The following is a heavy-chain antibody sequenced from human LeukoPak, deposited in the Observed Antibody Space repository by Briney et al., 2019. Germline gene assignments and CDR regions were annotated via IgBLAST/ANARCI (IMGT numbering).Heavy chain of an antibody. CDR2: ISAYNGNT. D-gene: IGHD6-19*01. CDR1: GYTFTSYG. CDR3: ATPRIAVAGTRVGYYFDY. Sequence: GASVKVSCKASGYTFTSYGISWVRQAPGQGLEWMGWISAYNGNTNYAQKFQGRVTMTEDTSTDTAYMELSSLRSEDTAVYYCATPRIAVAGTRVGYYFDYWGQGTLVTVSS. V-gene: IGHV1-18*01. J-gene: IGHJ4*02.